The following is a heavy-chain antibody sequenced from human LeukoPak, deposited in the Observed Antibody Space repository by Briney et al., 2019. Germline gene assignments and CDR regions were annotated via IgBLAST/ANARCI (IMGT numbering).Heavy chain of an antibody. CDR2: LGTAGDT. J-gene: IGHJ4*02. D-gene: IGHD5-24*01. Sequence: GGSLRLSCATSGFTLTNYAMHWVRQPAGEGLEWVSALGTAGDTFYPGSVKGRFSISRDNAKKSLFLQMNCLRVEDTAIYYCARQSTPHGNFDYWGQGTLVTVSS. CDR1: GFTLTNYA. CDR3: ARQSTPHGNFDY. V-gene: IGHV3-13*01.